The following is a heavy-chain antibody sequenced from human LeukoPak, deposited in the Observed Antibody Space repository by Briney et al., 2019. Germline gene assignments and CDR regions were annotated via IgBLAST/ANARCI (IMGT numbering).Heavy chain of an antibody. V-gene: IGHV3-21*01. CDR1: GFTFSSYS. D-gene: IGHD3-10*01. Sequence: GGSLRLSCAASGFTFSSYSMNWVRQAPGGGREWVSSITSSGRYIYYADSVKGRFTISRDTSENSLYLQMNSLRAEDTAVYYCAKSLVRDIGLVDYWGQGTLVTVSS. J-gene: IGHJ4*02. CDR3: AKSLVRDIGLVDY. CDR2: ITSSGRYI.